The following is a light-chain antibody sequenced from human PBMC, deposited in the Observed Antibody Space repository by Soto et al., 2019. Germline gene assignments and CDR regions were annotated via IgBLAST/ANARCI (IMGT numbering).Light chain of an antibody. V-gene: IGKV3-20*01. CDR1: QSVRNNY. Sequence: EIQLTQSPGTLSLSPGERATLSCRASQSVRNNYLAWYQQKPGQAPRLLIYGASGRATGIPDRFSGSGSGTDFTLTISRLEPEDFAVYYCQQYGSSPYTFGQGTKLEI. CDR3: QQYGSSPYT. CDR2: GAS. J-gene: IGKJ2*01.